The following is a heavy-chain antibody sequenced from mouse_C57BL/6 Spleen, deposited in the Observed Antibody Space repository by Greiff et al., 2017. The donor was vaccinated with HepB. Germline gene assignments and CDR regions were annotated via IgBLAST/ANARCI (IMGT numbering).Heavy chain of an antibody. CDR1: GFTFSSYT. CDR2: ISGGGGNT. J-gene: IGHJ2*01. Sequence: EVQVVESGGGLVKPGGSLKLSCAASGFTFSSYTMSWVRQTPEKRLEWVATISGGGGNTYYPDSVKGRFTIARDNATNTLYLQMSSLRAEDTALYYCARHDYEAFGDWGQGTTLTVAS. V-gene: IGHV5-9*01. CDR3: ARHDYEAFGD. D-gene: IGHD2-4*01.